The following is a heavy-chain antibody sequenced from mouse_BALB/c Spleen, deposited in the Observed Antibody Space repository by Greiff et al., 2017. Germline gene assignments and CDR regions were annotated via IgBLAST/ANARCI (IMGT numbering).Heavy chain of an antibody. CDR1: GFTFSSYY. Sequence: EVKLVESGGGLVKLGGSLKLSCAASGFTFSSYYMSWVRQTPEKRLELVAAINSNGGSTYYPDTVKGRFTISRDNAKNTLYLQMSSLKSEDTALYYCARRGNYDYYAMDYWGQGTSVTVSS. V-gene: IGHV5-6-2*01. CDR3: ARRGNYDYYAMDY. CDR2: INSNGGST. J-gene: IGHJ4*01. D-gene: IGHD2-1*01.